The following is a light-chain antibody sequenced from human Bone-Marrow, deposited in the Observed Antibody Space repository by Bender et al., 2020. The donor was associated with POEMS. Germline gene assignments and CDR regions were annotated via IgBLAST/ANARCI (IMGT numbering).Light chain of an antibody. CDR1: SSKFGSYP. CDR2: NNS. CDR3: ATWDDSLNGWV. V-gene: IGLV1-44*01. J-gene: IGLJ3*02. Sequence: QSVLTQPPSASGTPGQRFTISCSGSSSKFGSYPVNWYQQLPGAAPKLVIFNNSQRPSGVPDRFSGSNSGTSASLAISGLLSDDEDDFYCATWDDSLNGWVFGGGTKLTVL.